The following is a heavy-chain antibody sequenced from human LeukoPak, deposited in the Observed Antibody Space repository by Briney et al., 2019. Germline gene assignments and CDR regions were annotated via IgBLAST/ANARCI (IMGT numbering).Heavy chain of an antibody. D-gene: IGHD6-13*01. CDR3: ARAETAAATWRY. Sequence: GGSLRLSCAASGFTFSSYWMTWVRLAPGKGLEWVANIKQDGSEQYYVDSVKGRFTISRDNAKNSMSLQMNSLGADDTAVYCCARAETAAATWRYWGQGTLVTVSS. CDR2: IKQDGSEQ. J-gene: IGHJ4*02. V-gene: IGHV3-7*03. CDR1: GFTFSSYW.